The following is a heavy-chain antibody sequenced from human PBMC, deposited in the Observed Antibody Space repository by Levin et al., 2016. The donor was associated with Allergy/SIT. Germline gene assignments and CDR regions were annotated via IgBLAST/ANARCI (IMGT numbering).Heavy chain of an antibody. D-gene: IGHD3-10*01. CDR3: ARDSPPGSPVTVDYYYGMDV. Sequence: WVRQAPGQGLEWMGWINPNSGGTNYAQKFQGRVTMTTDTSTSTAYMELRSLRSDDTAVYYCARDSPPGSPVTVDYYYGMDVWGQGTTVTVSS. V-gene: IGHV1-18*01. CDR2: INPNSGGT. J-gene: IGHJ6*02.